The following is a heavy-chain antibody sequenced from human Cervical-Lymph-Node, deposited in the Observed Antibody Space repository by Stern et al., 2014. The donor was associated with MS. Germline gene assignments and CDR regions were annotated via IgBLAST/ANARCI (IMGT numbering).Heavy chain of an antibody. Sequence: QVQLQESGPGLVRPSDTLSLTCTVSGGSINSYYWSWIRQPPGKGLEWLGKVGYSGSPNYNPSLTSRVAISVDTSTNQIFLELASVTAADTAVFYCARDLAAAPSRYYYGLDVWGQGTTVTVSS. CDR2: VGYSGSP. CDR1: GGSINSYY. J-gene: IGHJ6*02. CDR3: ARDLAAAPSRYYYGLDV. D-gene: IGHD6-13*01. V-gene: IGHV4-59*01.